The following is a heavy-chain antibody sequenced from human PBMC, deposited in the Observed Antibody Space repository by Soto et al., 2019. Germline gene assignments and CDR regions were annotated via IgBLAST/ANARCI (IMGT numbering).Heavy chain of an antibody. CDR2: IYWDDDK. CDR1: GFSLSTSGVG. J-gene: IGHJ3*02. D-gene: IGHD2-2*01. V-gene: IGHV2-5*02. Sequence: QITLKESGPTLVKPTQTLTLTCTFSGFSLSTSGVGVGWIRQPPGKALEGLALIYWDDDKRYSPTLKSRFTITKDTSNTHLVLTMTNMDPVDTATYYFAHRSSTYCGITSCFAYLFDIWGQGTMVTVSS. CDR3: AHRSSTYCGITSCFAYLFDI.